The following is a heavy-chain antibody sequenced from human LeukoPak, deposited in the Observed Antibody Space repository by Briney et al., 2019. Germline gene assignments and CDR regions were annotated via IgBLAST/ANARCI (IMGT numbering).Heavy chain of an antibody. V-gene: IGHV4-59*08. CDR1: GGSISSYY. J-gene: IGHJ4*02. D-gene: IGHD3-3*01. CDR2: IYYSGST. CDR3: ARGHDFWSGYYGY. Sequence: SETLSLTCTVSGGSISSYYWSWIRQRPGKGLEWIGYIYYSGSTNYNPSLTSRVTISVDTTKNQFSQKLSSVTAADTAVYYCARGHDFWSGYYGYWGQGTLVTVSS.